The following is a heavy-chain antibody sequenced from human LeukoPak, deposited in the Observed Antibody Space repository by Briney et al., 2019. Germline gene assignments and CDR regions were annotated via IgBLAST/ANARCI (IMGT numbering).Heavy chain of an antibody. CDR2: ISSTGSTI. CDR1: GFTFSSYE. Sequence: GGSLRPSCAASGFTFSSYELNWVRQAPGKGLEWVSYISSTGSTIYYADSVKGRFTISRDNAKTSLYLQMNSLRAEDTALYYCARGIVEFDYWAQGTLVTVSS. D-gene: IGHD1-26*01. V-gene: IGHV3-48*03. J-gene: IGHJ4*02. CDR3: ARGIVEFDY.